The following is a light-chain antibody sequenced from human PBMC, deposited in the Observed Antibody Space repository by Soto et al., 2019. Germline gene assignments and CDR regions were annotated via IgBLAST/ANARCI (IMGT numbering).Light chain of an antibody. J-gene: IGKJ4*01. Sequence: DIQMTQSPSSLSASVGDRVTITCQASQDISNYLNWYQQKPGKAPKLLIYYASNLKTGVSSRFSGRGSGTHFTFTITSLQSEDVASYYCQHSDNLPLTFGGGTKVEI. V-gene: IGKV1-33*01. CDR1: QDISNY. CDR2: YAS. CDR3: QHSDNLPLT.